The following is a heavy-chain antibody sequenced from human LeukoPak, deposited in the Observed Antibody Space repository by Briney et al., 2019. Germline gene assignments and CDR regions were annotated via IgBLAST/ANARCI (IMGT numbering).Heavy chain of an antibody. CDR3: AASPTVASTETYYFDY. CDR2: IYYSGST. J-gene: IGHJ4*02. Sequence: SETLSLTCTVSGGSISSSSYYWGWIRQPPGKGLEWIGSIYYSGSTYYNPSLKSRVTISVDTSKNQFSLKLSSVTAADTAVYYCAASPTVASTETYYFDYWGQGTLVTVSS. V-gene: IGHV4-39*07. CDR1: GGSISSSSYY. D-gene: IGHD4-23*01.